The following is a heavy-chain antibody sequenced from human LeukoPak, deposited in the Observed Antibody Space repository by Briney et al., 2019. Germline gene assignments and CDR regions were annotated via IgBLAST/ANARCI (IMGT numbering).Heavy chain of an antibody. D-gene: IGHD6-13*01. CDR3: AYSAAGTYAFDI. V-gene: IGHV3-74*01. CDR2: INSDGSIT. Sequence: GGSLRLSCAASGFTFSSYWMYWVRQAPGKGLVWVSRINSDGSITSYADSVKGRFTISRDNAKNTVYLQMNSLRAEDTAVYYCAYSAAGTYAFDIWGQGTMVTVSS. CDR1: GFTFSSYW. J-gene: IGHJ3*02.